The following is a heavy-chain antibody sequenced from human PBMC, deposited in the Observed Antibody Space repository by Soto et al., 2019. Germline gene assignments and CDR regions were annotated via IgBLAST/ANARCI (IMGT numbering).Heavy chain of an antibody. CDR1: GYTFTGYY. J-gene: IGHJ3*02. Sequence: VKVSCKASGYTFTGYYMHWVRQAPGQGLEWMGWINPNSGGTNYAQKFQGWVTMTRDTSISTAYMELSRLRSDDTAVYYCARDMYNWNWNAFDIWGQGTMVTVSS. D-gene: IGHD1-7*01. CDR3: ARDMYNWNWNAFDI. V-gene: IGHV1-2*04. CDR2: INPNSGGT.